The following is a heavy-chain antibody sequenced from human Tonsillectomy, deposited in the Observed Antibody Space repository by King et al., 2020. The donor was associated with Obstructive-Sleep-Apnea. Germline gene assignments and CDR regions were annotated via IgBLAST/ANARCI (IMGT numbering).Heavy chain of an antibody. CDR1: GGSFSGYY. Sequence: VQLQQWGAGLLKPSETLSLTCAVYGGSFSGYYWSWIRQPPGKGLEWIGEINHSGSTNYNPSLKSRVTISVDTSKNQFSLKLSPVTAADTAVYYCARGKGGYCSGGSCPRGMDVWGQGTTVTVSS. D-gene: IGHD2-15*01. V-gene: IGHV4-34*01. CDR3: ARGKGGYCSGGSCPRGMDV. J-gene: IGHJ6*02. CDR2: INHSGST.